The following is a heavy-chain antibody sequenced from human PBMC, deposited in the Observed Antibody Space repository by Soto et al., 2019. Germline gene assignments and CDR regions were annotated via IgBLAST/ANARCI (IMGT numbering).Heavy chain of an antibody. J-gene: IGHJ5*02. V-gene: IGHV3-23*01. D-gene: IGHD6-25*01. CDR3: ARDGKDSFSGYAHGRFDR. Sequence: DSLILSCSVSGCTLSNYTLSWGRQAPGKGLDGVSAILGRGSNTYYADSVNGRFTIARDNSSKTLYLQMNSLSAADTALAYCARDGKDSFSGYAHGRFDRWGQGTLVTVSS. CDR2: ILGRGSNT. CDR1: GCTLSNYT.